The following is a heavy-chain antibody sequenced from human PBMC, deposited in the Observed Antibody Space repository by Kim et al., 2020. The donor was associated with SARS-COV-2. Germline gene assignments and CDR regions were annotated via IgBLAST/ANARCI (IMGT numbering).Heavy chain of an antibody. CDR3: ARDWGDYYYGMDV. V-gene: IGHV7-4-1*02. Sequence: TSAQGFTGRFVFALDTSVSTAYLQISSLKAEDTAVYYCARDWGDYYYGMDVWGQGTTVTVSS. D-gene: IGHD3-16*01. J-gene: IGHJ6*02.